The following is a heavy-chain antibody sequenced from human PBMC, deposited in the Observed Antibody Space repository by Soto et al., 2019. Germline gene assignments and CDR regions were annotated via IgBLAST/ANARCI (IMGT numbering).Heavy chain of an antibody. CDR3: ARRSRGDGYNLYYYYGMDV. CDR1: GGTFSSYA. CDR2: IIPIFGTA. D-gene: IGHD5-12*01. Sequence: QVQLVQSGAEVKKPGSSVKVSCKASGGTFSSYAISWVRQAPGQGLEWMGGIIPIFGTANYAQKFQGRVTITADESTSTAYMELSSLRSEDTAVYYCARRSRGDGYNLYYYYGMDVWGQGTTVTVSS. V-gene: IGHV1-69*01. J-gene: IGHJ6*02.